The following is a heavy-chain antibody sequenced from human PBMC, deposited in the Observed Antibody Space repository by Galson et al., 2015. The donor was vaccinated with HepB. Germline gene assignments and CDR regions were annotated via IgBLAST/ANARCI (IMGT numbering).Heavy chain of an antibody. V-gene: IGHV3-30*18. CDR2: ISYDGSNK. CDR1: GFTFSSYG. J-gene: IGHJ4*02. CDR3: AKPGPRWYCDY. Sequence: SLRLSCAASGFTFSSYGMHWVRQAPGKGLEWVAVISYDGSNKYYADSVKGRFTISRDNSKNPLYLQMNSLRAEDTAVYYCAKPGPRWYCDYWGQGTLVTVSS. D-gene: IGHD6-13*01.